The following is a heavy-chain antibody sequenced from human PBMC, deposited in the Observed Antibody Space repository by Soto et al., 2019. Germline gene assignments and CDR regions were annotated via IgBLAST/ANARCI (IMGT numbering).Heavy chain of an antibody. V-gene: IGHV3-30-3*01. CDR2: ISHDGSHR. CDR1: GFTFNNYA. CDR3: AREAESVVGASYLYFYGMDV. Sequence: QVQLVESGGGVVQPGKSLRLSCAASGFTFNNYAMHWVRQAPGKGLEWLALISHDGSHRYFADSVKGRFTISRDNSKSTLYLQINSLRAEDTAVYFCAREAESVVGASYLYFYGMDVW. J-gene: IGHJ6*01. D-gene: IGHD1-26*01.